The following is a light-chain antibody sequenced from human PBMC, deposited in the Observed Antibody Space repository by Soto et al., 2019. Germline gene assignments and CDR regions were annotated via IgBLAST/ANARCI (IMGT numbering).Light chain of an antibody. V-gene: IGLV2-23*01. J-gene: IGLJ2*01. Sequence: QSALTQPASVSGSPGHSISISCTGSSSDIGRYNLVSWYQHHPGKAPKLIIYEATKRPSGVSDRISGSKSGNTASLTISGLQAEDEAEYYCSSYAGASTFVLFGGGTKLTVL. CDR3: SSYAGASTFVL. CDR2: EAT. CDR1: SSDIGRYNL.